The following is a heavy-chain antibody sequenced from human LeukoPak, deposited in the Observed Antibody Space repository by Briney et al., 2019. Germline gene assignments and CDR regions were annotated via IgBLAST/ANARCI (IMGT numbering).Heavy chain of an antibody. CDR2: IYYSGST. CDR3: SGAGGGYNLGLVY. J-gene: IGHJ4*02. V-gene: IGHV4-59*11. D-gene: IGHD5-24*01. CDR1: GGSISSHY. Sequence: SETLSLTCTVSGGSISSHYWSWIRQPPGKGLEWIGHIYYSGSTNYNPSLKSRVTISVDTSKNQSSLKLSSVTAADTAGYYCSGAGGGYNLGLVYWGQGTLVTVSS.